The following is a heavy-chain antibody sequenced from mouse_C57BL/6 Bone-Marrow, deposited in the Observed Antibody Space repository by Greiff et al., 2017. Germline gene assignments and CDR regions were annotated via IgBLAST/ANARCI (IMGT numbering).Heavy chain of an antibody. CDR1: GFTFSDYG. D-gene: IGHD2-14*01. Sequence: EVQLVESGGGLVKPGGSLKLSCAASGFTFSDYGMHWVRQAPGKGLEWVAYISSGSSTIYYADTVKGRFTISRDNAKTTLFLQMTSLRSEDAAMYYSARAGYRDAMDYWGQGTSVTVSS. CDR2: ISSGSSTI. J-gene: IGHJ4*01. CDR3: ARAGYRDAMDY. V-gene: IGHV5-17*01.